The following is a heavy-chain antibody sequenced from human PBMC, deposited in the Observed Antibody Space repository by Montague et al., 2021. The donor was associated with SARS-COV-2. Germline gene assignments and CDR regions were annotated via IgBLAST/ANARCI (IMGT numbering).Heavy chain of an antibody. Sequence: SLRLSFAASGFTVSSYAMHWVRQAPGKGLEWVAVISYDGSNKYYVDSVKGRFTISRDNSKNTLYLQMNSLRAEDTAVYYCAREGLGNYYDSSGYYPFDYWGQGTLVTVSS. CDR2: ISYDGSNK. V-gene: IGHV3-30*04. CDR1: GFTVSSYA. D-gene: IGHD3-22*01. CDR3: AREGLGNYYDSSGYYPFDY. J-gene: IGHJ4*02.